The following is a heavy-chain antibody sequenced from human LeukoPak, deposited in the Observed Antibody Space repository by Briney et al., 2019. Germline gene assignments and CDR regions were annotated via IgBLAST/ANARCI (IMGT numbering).Heavy chain of an antibody. CDR2: ISSSSSTI. CDR1: GFTFSSYS. CDR3: AREYSSSWYVSDGLDY. J-gene: IGHJ4*02. D-gene: IGHD6-13*01. V-gene: IGHV3-48*01. Sequence: GGSLRLSCAASGFTFSSYSMNWVRQAPGKGLEWVSYISSSSSTIYYADSVKDRFTISRDNAKNSLYLQMNSLRAEDTAVYYCAREYSSSWYVSDGLDYWGQGTLVTVSS.